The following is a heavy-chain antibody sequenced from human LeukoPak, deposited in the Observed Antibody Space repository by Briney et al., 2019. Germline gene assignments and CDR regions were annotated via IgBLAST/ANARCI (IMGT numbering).Heavy chain of an antibody. J-gene: IGHJ5*02. Sequence: SETLSLTCTVSGGSISTYYWSWIRQPAGKGLEWTGRIYTSGSTDYNPSLKSRVTMSVDTSKNQFSLKLTSVTAADTAMYYCARDRGLGGWFDPWGQGTLVTVSS. D-gene: IGHD2-15*01. CDR2: IYTSGST. V-gene: IGHV4-4*07. CDR3: ARDRGLGGWFDP. CDR1: GGSISTYY.